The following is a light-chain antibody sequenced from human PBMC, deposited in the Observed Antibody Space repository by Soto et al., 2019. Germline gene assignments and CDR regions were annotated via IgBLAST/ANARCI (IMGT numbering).Light chain of an antibody. CDR3: QHYNCWPRTWT. CDR1: QSVSIN. J-gene: IGKJ1*01. V-gene: IGKV3-15*01. CDR2: GAS. Sequence: EIVMTQSPATLSVSPGERATLSCRASQSVSINLAWYQQKPGQAPRLLIYGASTRATGIPARFSGSGSGTEFTLTISSLQSEDFAVYHYQHYNCWPRTWTFGQGTKVEIK.